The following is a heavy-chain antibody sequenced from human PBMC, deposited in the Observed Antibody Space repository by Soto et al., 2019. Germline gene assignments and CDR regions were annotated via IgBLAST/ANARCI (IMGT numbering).Heavy chain of an antibody. J-gene: IGHJ5*02. CDR1: GFTFSSYS. D-gene: IGHD6-6*01. V-gene: IGHV3-48*01. Sequence: PGGSLRLSCAASGFTFSSYSMNWVRQAPGKGLEWVSYISSSSSTIYYADYVKGRFTISRDNAKNSLYLQMKRLRAEDTVFYYCARDRVPYSSSSYWSAPWGQGTLVTVSS. CDR3: ARDRVPYSSSSYWSAP. CDR2: ISSSSSTI.